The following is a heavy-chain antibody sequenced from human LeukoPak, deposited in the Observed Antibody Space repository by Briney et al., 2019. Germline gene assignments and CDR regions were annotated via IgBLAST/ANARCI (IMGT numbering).Heavy chain of an antibody. CDR3: ARGSSTSVRPVWYFYYGMDV. CDR1: GFTVSTTY. CDR2: IYSGGST. Sequence: GGSLRLSCAASGFTVSTTYMSWVRQPPGKGLEWVSVIYSGGSTYYADSVKGRFTISRDNSKNTLYLQMNSLRAEDTAMYYYARGSSTSVRPVWYFYYGMDVWGQGTTVTVSS. J-gene: IGHJ6*02. V-gene: IGHV3-53*01. D-gene: IGHD6-6*01.